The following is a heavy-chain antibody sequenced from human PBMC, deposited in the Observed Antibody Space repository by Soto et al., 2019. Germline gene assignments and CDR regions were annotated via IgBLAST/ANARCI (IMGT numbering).Heavy chain of an antibody. V-gene: IGHV3-23*01. CDR1: GFTLSSYA. J-gene: IGHJ3*02. CDR2: ILVDGRT. Sequence: WGSLRLSWAASGFTLSSYAMSWVRQAPGKGLEWVSTILVDGRTFYVDSVKGRFAISRDSSNNMVYLQMNSLTAGDTALYYCAKATATGGGAFDICGQGTMVTLSS. CDR3: AKATATGGGAFDI. D-gene: IGHD2-8*02.